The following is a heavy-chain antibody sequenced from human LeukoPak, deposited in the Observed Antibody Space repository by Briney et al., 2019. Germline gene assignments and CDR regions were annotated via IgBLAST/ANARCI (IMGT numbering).Heavy chain of an antibody. CDR1: GFSLSSHG. J-gene: IGHJ2*01. CDR3: VKWTNYYFAL. CDR2: ISSSRIST. D-gene: IGHD2-8*01. Sequence: GGSLRLSCVVSGFSLSSHGMHWVRQAPGKGLEDVSAISSSRISTFYANSVKGRFTVSRDDSKNTVYLQMGSLRAEDMAVYYCVKWTNYYFALWGRGTLVTVSS. V-gene: IGHV3-64*01.